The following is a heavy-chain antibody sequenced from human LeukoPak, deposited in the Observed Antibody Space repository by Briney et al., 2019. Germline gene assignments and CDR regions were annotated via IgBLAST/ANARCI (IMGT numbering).Heavy chain of an antibody. CDR1: GFTFSNAC. CDR2: IKGKTDGGTT. CDR3: TTGTWIQLWLADY. Sequence: GWSLRLSCAASGFTFSNACMSWVRQAPGKGLEWVGHIKGKTDGGTTDYAAPVQGRFTISRDDSKNTLFLQMNSLKTEDTAVYYCTTGTWIQLWLADYWGQGTLVTVSS. J-gene: IGHJ4*02. V-gene: IGHV3-15*01. D-gene: IGHD5-18*01.